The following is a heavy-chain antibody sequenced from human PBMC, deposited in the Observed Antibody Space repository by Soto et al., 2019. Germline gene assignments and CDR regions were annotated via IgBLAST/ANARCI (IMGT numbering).Heavy chain of an antibody. Sequence: QVPLVQSGAEVKKPGASVKVSCKASGYTFTSYAMHWVRQAPGQRLEWMGWINAGNGNTKYSQKFQGRVTITRDTSASTAYMELSSLRSEDTAVYYCARKRGYSYGYDYWGQGTLVTVSS. D-gene: IGHD5-18*01. CDR3: ARKRGYSYGYDY. CDR1: GYTFTSYA. V-gene: IGHV1-3*01. CDR2: INAGNGNT. J-gene: IGHJ4*02.